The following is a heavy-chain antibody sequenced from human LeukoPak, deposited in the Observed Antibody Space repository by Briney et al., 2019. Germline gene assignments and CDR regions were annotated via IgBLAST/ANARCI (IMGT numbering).Heavy chain of an antibody. V-gene: IGHV1-46*01. D-gene: IGHD6-19*01. CDR3: ARDWAGSSGWYGRTLLLGGDLGPDYYYYMDV. CDR2: INPGSGST. J-gene: IGHJ6*03. CDR1: GYTFITYY. Sequence: ASVKVSCKASGYTFITYYMHWVRQAPGQGLEWVGIINPGSGSTSYAQKLQGRVTMTRDTSTSTVYMELSSLRSDDTAVYYCARDWAGSSGWYGRTLLLGGDLGPDYYYYMDVWGKGTTVTVSS.